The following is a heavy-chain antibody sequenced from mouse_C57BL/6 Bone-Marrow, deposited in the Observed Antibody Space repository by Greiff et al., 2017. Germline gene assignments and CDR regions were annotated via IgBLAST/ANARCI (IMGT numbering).Heavy chain of an antibody. CDR1: GFNIKDDY. J-gene: IGHJ4*01. V-gene: IGHV14-4*01. CDR2: IDPENGDT. CDR3: TTGGSNFSMDY. D-gene: IGHD2-5*01. Sequence: EVQLQQSGAELVRPGASVKLSCTASGFNIKDDYMHWVKQRPEQGLEWIGWIDPENGDTEYASKFQGKATITADTSSNTAYLQLSSLTPEDAAVYYCTTGGSNFSMDYWGQGTSVTVSS.